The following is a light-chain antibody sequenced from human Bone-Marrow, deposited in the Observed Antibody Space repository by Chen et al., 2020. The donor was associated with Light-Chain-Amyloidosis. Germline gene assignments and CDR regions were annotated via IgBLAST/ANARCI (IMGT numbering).Light chain of an antibody. Sequence: QSVLTQPPSASGTPGQRVVISCSGSDSNIETKTVNWFQQLPGTAPKLLIYSNDQRRAGVPNRFSASKCGTSASLDIRGPQSEGEADYYCASWDDSLSAWVFGGGTKLTGL. CDR3: ASWDDSLSAWV. V-gene: IGLV1-44*01. CDR2: SND. CDR1: DSNIETKT. J-gene: IGLJ3*02.